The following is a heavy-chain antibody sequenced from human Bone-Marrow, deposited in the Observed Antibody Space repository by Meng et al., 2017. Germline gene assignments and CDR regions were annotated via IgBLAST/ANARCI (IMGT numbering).Heavy chain of an antibody. CDR2: INSDGSST. D-gene: IGHD3-22*01. CDR1: GFTFSSYW. V-gene: IGHV3-74*01. CDR3: ARGGYYYYYYYYGMDV. Sequence: GGSLRLSCAASGFTFSSYWMHWVRQAPGKGLVWVSRINSDGSSTSYADSVKGRFTISRDNAKNTLYLQMNSLRAEDTAVYYCARGGYYYYYYYYGMDVWGQGTTVTVSS. J-gene: IGHJ6*02.